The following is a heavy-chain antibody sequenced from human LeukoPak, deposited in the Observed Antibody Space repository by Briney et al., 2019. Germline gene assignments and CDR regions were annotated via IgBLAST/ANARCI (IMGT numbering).Heavy chain of an antibody. CDR2: IYHSGST. J-gene: IGHJ3*02. D-gene: IGHD6-6*01. CDR1: GYSISSGYY. V-gene: IGHV4-38-2*01. CDR3: ARRPRGSSAGAFDI. Sequence: PSETLSLTCAVSGYSISSGYYWGWIRPPPGKGLEWIGSIYHSGSTYYNPSLKSRVTISVDTSKNQFSLKLSSVTAADTAVYYCARRPRGSSAGAFDIWGQGTMVTVSS.